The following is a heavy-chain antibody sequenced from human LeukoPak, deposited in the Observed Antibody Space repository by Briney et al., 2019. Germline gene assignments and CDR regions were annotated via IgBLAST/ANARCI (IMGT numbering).Heavy chain of an antibody. CDR2: MNIDGSEK. Sequence: PGGSLRLSCAASGFTFSNYWMGWVRQAPGKRLEWVANMNIDGSEKYYADSVKGRFSISRDNAKNSLYLQMSNLRAEDTAVYFCARGGGLDVWGQGATVTVSS. D-gene: IGHD3-16*01. J-gene: IGHJ6*02. CDR3: ARGGGLDV. V-gene: IGHV3-7*03. CDR1: GFTFSNYW.